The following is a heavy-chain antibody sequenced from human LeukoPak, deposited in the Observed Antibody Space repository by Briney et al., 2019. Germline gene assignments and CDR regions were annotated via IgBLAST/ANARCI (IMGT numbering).Heavy chain of an antibody. Sequence: PGRSLRLSCSASGFTFDDYAVSWFRQAPGKGLEWVGFIRSKAFGGKPEYAASVRGRFTISRDDSKSIAYLQMNSLKAEDTAVYYCTRNTVTVHFDYWSQGTLVTVSS. CDR2: IRSKAFGGKP. CDR3: TRNTVTVHFDY. V-gene: IGHV3-49*03. D-gene: IGHD4-17*01. CDR1: GFTFDDYA. J-gene: IGHJ4*02.